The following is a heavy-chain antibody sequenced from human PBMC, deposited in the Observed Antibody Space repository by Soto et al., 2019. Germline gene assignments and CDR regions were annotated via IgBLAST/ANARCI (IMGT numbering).Heavy chain of an antibody. D-gene: IGHD3-22*01. CDR2: IYPGDSDT. V-gene: IGHV5-51*01. Sequence: GESLKISFKGSGYIFTNYWIGWVRQMPGKGLEWMGIIYPGDSDTRYSPSFQGQVAISPDKSISTAYLQWSSLKASDTAMYYCARGSSGSYYNGVFDYWGQGTLVTVSS. CDR1: GYIFTNYW. CDR3: ARGSSGSYYNGVFDY. J-gene: IGHJ4*02.